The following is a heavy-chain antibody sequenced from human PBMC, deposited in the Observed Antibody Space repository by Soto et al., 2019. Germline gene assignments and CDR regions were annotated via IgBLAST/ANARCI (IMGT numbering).Heavy chain of an antibody. D-gene: IGHD5-12*01. CDR1: GGSINNGDYY. V-gene: IGHV4-30-4*01. Sequence: QGQLQESGPGLVKPSQTLSLTYTVSGGSINNGDYYWSWIRQPPEKGLEWIGYIYYSGSTYYNPSLKSRVTISIDTSRSQSSLNLNPVTAAVTAVYYCVRYYDPRVYFDYWGQGSPVTV. CDR2: IYYSGST. CDR3: VRYYDPRVYFDY. J-gene: IGHJ4*02.